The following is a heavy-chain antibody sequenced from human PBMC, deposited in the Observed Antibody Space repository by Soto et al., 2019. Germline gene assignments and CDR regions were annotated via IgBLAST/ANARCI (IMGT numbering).Heavy chain of an antibody. CDR3: ARGGQDFWSGPFDY. CDR2: ISLEGSNK. D-gene: IGHD3-3*01. CDR1: GFNFSDYA. V-gene: IGHV3-30*03. Sequence: SLRLSCAASGFNFSDYAMHWIRQAPGKGLEWLAIISLEGSNKYSAKPVKDRFTISRDHSKSTLYLQMNSLRPEDTAVYYCARGGQDFWSGPFDYWGRGALVTVSS. J-gene: IGHJ4*02.